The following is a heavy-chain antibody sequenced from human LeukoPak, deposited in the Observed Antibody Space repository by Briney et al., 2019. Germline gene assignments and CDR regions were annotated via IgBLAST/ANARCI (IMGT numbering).Heavy chain of an antibody. CDR1: GFTFHDYG. Sequence: GGSLRLSCAASGFTFHDYGMTWVRQVPGKGLEWVSGINWNSGNTGYADSVKGRFTISRDNAKNSLYLQMNDLRAEDTALYYCARAKACSSTTCPSDIWGLGTMVTASS. CDR3: ARAKACSSTTCPSDI. J-gene: IGHJ3*02. V-gene: IGHV3-20*04. D-gene: IGHD2-2*01. CDR2: INWNSGNT.